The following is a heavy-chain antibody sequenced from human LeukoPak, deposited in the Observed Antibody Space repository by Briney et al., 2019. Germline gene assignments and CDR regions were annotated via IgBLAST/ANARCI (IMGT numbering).Heavy chain of an antibody. V-gene: IGHV3-23*01. J-gene: IGHJ5*02. D-gene: IGHD6-6*01. CDR1: GFTFSSYA. CDR3: AKDSQGTSSSGRWFDP. Sequence: PGGSLRLSCAASGFTFSSYAMSWVRQAPGKGLEWVSAISGGGGTTYYADSVKGRFTTSRDNSKNTLYLQMNSLRAEDTAVYYCAKDSQGTSSSGRWFDPWGQGTLVTVSS. CDR2: ISGGGGTT.